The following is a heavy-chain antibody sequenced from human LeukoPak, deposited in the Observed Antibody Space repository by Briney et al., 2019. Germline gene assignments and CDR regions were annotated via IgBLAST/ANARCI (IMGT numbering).Heavy chain of an antibody. CDR2: ISYDGSNK. Sequence: PGRSLRLSSAASGFTFSSYAMHWVRQAPGKGLEWVAVISYDGSNKYYADSVKGRFTISRDNSKNTLYLQMNSLRTEDTAVYYCARVLGYCSGGSCYGAYGMDVWGQGTTVTVSS. CDR3: ARVLGYCSGGSCYGAYGMDV. CDR1: GFTFSSYA. V-gene: IGHV3-30-3*01. J-gene: IGHJ6*02. D-gene: IGHD2-15*01.